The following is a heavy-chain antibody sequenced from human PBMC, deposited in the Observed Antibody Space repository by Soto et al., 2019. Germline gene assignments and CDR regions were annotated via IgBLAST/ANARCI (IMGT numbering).Heavy chain of an antibody. CDR3: ARDAAAAGRGNAY. CDR2: IYDSGST. D-gene: IGHD6-13*01. V-gene: IGHV4-61*08. J-gene: IGHJ4*02. CDR1: GGSISSGDDY. Sequence: SETLCLTCTVSGGSISSGDDYWSWIRQPPGKGLECIGYIYDSGSTNYNPSLKSRVTISVDTSKNQFSLKLSSVTAADTAVYYCARDAAAAGRGNAYWGQGTLVTASS.